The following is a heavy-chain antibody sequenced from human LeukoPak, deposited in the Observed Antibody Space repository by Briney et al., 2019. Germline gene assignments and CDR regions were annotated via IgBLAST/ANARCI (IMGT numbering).Heavy chain of an antibody. J-gene: IGHJ6*02. CDR1: RFTFSSYW. V-gene: IGHV3-7*01. CDR3: ARAASFSYGMDV. Sequence: GGSLRLSCVASRFTFSSYWMNWVRQAPGKGLEWVANIKQDGSEKYYVDSVKGRFTISRDNAKNSLYLQMNSLRAEDTAVYYCARAASFSYGMDVWGQGTTVTVSS. D-gene: IGHD6-6*01. CDR2: IKQDGSEK.